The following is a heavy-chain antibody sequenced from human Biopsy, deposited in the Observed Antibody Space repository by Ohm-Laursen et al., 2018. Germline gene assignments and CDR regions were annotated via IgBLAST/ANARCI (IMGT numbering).Heavy chain of an antibody. CDR1: GYTFAGYY. CDR3: ARVPAYPSIDGYYGLDL. J-gene: IGHJ6*02. V-gene: IGHV1-2*02. CDR2: INPNSGNA. Sequence: SSVKVSCKASGYTFAGYYPHWVRQAPGHGLEWMGWINPNSGNANYAQSFQGRLTVTRDTSISTAYMELTSLTFDDTAIYYCARVPAYPSIDGYYGLDLWGQGTTVIVSS. D-gene: IGHD3-9*01.